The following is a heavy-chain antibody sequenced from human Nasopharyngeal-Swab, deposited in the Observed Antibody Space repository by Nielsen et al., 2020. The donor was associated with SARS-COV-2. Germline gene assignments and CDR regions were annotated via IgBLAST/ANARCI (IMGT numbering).Heavy chain of an antibody. CDR3: AREAPIGYCSSTSCYTGNAFDI. J-gene: IGHJ3*02. CDR2: IKQDGSEK. D-gene: IGHD2-2*02. Sequence: GESLKISCAASGFTFSSHWMSWVRQAPGKGLEWVANIKQDGSEKYYVDSVKGRFTISRDNAKNSLYLQMNSLRAEDTAVYYCAREAPIGYCSSTSCYTGNAFDIWGQGTMVTVSS. V-gene: IGHV3-7*01. CDR1: GFTFSSHW.